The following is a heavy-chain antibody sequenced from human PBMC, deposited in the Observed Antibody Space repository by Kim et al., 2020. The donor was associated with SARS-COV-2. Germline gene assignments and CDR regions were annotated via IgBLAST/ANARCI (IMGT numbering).Heavy chain of an antibody. D-gene: IGHD2-2*01. CDR1: GASISSTGFY. CDR2: ISYSGNT. V-gene: IGHV4-39*01. Sequence: SETLSLTCTVSGASISSTGFYWGWIRQPPGKGLEWIAIISYSGNTYYNPSLKSRVTITADTSKNQFSLILTSVTAADTAVYYCARQTGYCSPTSCYAPYYGLDVWGQGTTVTVS. CDR3: ARQTGYCSPTSCYAPYYGLDV. J-gene: IGHJ6*02.